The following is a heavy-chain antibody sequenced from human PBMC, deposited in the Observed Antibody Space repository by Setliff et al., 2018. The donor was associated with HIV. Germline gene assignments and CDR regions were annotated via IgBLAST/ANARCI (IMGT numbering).Heavy chain of an antibody. V-gene: IGHV1-3*01. CDR3: ARGALLAVFDFDH. Sequence: ASVKVSCKASGYTFTTYSIHWVRQAPGQSLEWMGWINVGKGDAKYSQELQGRITLTTDTSANTAYMELSSLRSDDTAVYFCARGALLAVFDFDHWGHGTLVTVSS. J-gene: IGHJ4*01. CDR1: GYTFTTYS. CDR2: INVGKGDA. D-gene: IGHD2-21*01.